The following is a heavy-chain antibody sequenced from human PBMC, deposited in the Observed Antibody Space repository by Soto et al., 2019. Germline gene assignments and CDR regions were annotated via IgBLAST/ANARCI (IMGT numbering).Heavy chain of an antibody. V-gene: IGHV3-23*01. CDR1: GWTVRSEV. CDR3: AKDRGRIDCYFDYY. J-gene: IGHJ6*01. D-gene: IGHD2-21*01. Sequence: SGAPSGWTVRSEVMTWVRQAPGKGLEWVSAISYSGVSTYYADSVKGRFTISRDSSENTLSLQMNSLRVDDTAVYYCAKDRGRIDCYFDYY. CDR2: ISYSGVST.